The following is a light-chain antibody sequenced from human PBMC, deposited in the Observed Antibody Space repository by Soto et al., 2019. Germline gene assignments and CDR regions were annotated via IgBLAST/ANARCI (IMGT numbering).Light chain of an antibody. CDR3: QQYQNWPPWT. CDR2: DAS. V-gene: IGKV3-15*01. CDR1: QSVSSN. J-gene: IGKJ1*01. Sequence: EIVMTQSPATLSVSPGERATLSCRASQSVSSNLAWYQQKPGQAPRLLIYDASTRATGIPARFSGSGSGTDFTLTISSLQSEDFAVYYCQQYQNWPPWTFGQGTKVEIK.